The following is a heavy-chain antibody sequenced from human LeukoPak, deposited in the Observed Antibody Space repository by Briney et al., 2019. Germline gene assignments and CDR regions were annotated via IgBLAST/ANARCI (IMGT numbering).Heavy chain of an antibody. D-gene: IGHD6-19*01. CDR1: GFTFSSYV. CDR3: AKFGSDWYYFDY. J-gene: IGHJ4*02. V-gene: IGHV3-23*01. CDR2: ITGSGGST. Sequence: HPGGSLRLSCAASGFTFSSYVMSWDRQAPGKGLEWVSIITGSGGSTYYADSVKGRFTISRDSSKNTLFLQMNSLRAEDTAVYYCAKFGSDWYYFDYWGQGTLVTVSS.